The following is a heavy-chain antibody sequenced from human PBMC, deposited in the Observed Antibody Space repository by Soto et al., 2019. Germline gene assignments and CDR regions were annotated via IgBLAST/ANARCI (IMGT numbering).Heavy chain of an antibody. Sequence: QLVQSGGEVKKPGASVKVSCKASGYTFTSYGFTWVRQAPGQGLEWMGWISAKNGNINYAEKFQGRVTMTTDKTHGTGYMEVRSLRSGETAVYYCWKGYGFIKLQGFDYWGQGTLVTVSS. CDR3: WKGYGFIKLQGFDY. D-gene: IGHD3-16*01. J-gene: IGHJ4*02. CDR2: ISAKNGNI. V-gene: IGHV1-18*04. CDR1: GYTFTSYG.